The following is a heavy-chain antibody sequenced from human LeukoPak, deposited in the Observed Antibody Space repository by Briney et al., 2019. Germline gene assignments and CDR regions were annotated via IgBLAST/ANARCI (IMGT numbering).Heavy chain of an antibody. CDR1: GFSFISYG. Sequence: GGSLRLSCEASGFSFISYGMHWVRQAPGQGLEWVGVISDDGRRKDYADSVKGRFTISRDNSKDTLYLQMNSLRAEDTAEYYCAKRPSDYGDYVSYFVYWGQGSLVIVSS. CDR2: ISDDGRRK. D-gene: IGHD4-17*01. J-gene: IGHJ4*02. CDR3: AKRPSDYGDYVSYFVY. V-gene: IGHV3-30*18.